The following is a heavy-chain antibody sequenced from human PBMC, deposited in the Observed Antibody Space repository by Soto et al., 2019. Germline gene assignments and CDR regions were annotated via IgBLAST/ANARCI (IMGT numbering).Heavy chain of an antibody. D-gene: IGHD3-22*01. V-gene: IGHV3-30-3*01. CDR1: GFTFSSYA. Sequence: PGGSLRLSCAASGFTFSSYAMHRVLQAPGKGLEWVAVISYDGSNKYYADSVKGRFTISRDNSKNTLYLQMNSLRAEDTAVYYCARALSVGYYDSSGYYYLGNDFDYWGQGTLVTVSS. CDR3: ARALSVGYYDSSGYYYLGNDFDY. J-gene: IGHJ4*02. CDR2: ISYDGSNK.